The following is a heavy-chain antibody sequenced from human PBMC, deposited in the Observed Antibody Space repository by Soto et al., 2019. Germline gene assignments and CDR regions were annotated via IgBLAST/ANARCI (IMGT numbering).Heavy chain of an antibody. J-gene: IGHJ5*02. CDR1: GFTFTSHG. CDR2: IWYDGSQR. D-gene: IGHD2-15*01. CDR3: ARPMDSRYGSGSACYVGNWFDP. V-gene: IGHV3-33*01. Sequence: QVQLVESGGGVVQPGRSLTLSCVASGFTFTSHGMHWVRQAPGKGLEWVAVIWYDGSQRQYADSVKGRFTISRDNSKNTLSLQRNSLRVEDTAVYYCARPMDSRYGSGSACYVGNWFDPWGQGNLVTVSS.